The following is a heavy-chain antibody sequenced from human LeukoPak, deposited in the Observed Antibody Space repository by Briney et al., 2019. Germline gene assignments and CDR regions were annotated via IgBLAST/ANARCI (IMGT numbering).Heavy chain of an antibody. V-gene: IGHV4-38-2*02. CDR3: ASYAVGATAY. CDR2: IYHSGST. J-gene: IGHJ4*02. CDR1: GYSISSGYY. Sequence: SSETLSLTCTVSGYSISSGYYWGWIQQPPGQGLEWIGSIYHSGSTYYNPSLKSRVTISVDTSKNQFSLKLSSVTAADTAVYYCASYAVGATAYWGQGTLVTVSS. D-gene: IGHD1-26*01.